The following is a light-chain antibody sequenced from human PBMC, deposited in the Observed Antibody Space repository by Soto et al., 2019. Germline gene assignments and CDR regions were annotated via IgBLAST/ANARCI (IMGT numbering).Light chain of an antibody. Sequence: EIVLTQSPGTLSLSPGERATLSCRASQSVSNNYLAWYQQKPGQAPRLLIYGASSRATGIPDRFSGSGSGTDFTLTISILEPEDFAVDYCQQYGSSPRTFGQGTKVEIK. CDR2: GAS. J-gene: IGKJ1*01. V-gene: IGKV3-20*01. CDR3: QQYGSSPRT. CDR1: QSVSNNY.